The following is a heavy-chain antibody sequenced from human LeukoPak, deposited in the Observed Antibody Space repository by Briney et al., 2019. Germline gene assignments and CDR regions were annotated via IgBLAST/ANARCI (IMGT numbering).Heavy chain of an antibody. J-gene: IGHJ5*02. Sequence: GGSLRLSCAASGFTFSSYAMSWVRQAPGKGLEWVSAISGSGGSTYYADSVKGRFTISRDNSKNTLYLQMNSLRAEDTAVYYCAKRVYYDFWSGSNWFDPWGQGTLVTVSS. CDR3: AKRVYYDFWSGSNWFDP. D-gene: IGHD3-3*01. CDR2: ISGSGGST. CDR1: GFTFSSYA. V-gene: IGHV3-23*01.